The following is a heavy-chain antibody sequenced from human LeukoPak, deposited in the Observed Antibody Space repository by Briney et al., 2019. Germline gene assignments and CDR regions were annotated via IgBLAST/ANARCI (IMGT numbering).Heavy chain of an antibody. Sequence: SETLSLTCTVSGGSISSYYWSWIRQPLGKGLEWIGYIYYSGSTNYNPSLKSRVTISVDTSKNQFSLKLSSVTAADTAVYYCARAPDPYGSGSYYKSFDYWGQGTLVTVSS. CDR1: GGSISSYY. CDR2: IYYSGST. CDR3: ARAPDPYGSGSYYKSFDY. V-gene: IGHV4-59*12. D-gene: IGHD3-10*01. J-gene: IGHJ4*02.